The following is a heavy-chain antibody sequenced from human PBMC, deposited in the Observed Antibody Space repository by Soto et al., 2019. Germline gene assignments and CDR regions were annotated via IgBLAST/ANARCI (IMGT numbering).Heavy chain of an antibody. J-gene: IGHJ4*02. D-gene: IGHD5-12*01. CDR1: GGSISSGDYY. CDR3: ARVVDEVVDY. V-gene: IGHV4-30-4*01. Sequence: PSETLSLPCTVSGGSISSGDYYWSWIRQPPGKGLGWIGSIYYSGSTYYNPPLKSRVTISVDTSKNQFSLKLSSVTAADTAVYYCARVVDEVVDYWGQGTLVTVSS. CDR2: IYYSGST.